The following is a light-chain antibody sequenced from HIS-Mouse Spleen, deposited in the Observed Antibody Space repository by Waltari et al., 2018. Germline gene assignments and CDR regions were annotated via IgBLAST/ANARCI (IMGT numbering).Light chain of an antibody. Sequence: SYELTQPPSASVSPGQTARITSSGDALPKKSAYWYQQKSGQAPVLVIYEDSKRPSGIPERFSGSSSGTMATLTISGAQVEDEADYYCYSTDSSGNHRVFGGGTKLTVL. CDR2: EDS. J-gene: IGLJ2*01. CDR3: YSTDSSGNHRV. CDR1: ALPKKS. V-gene: IGLV3-10*01.